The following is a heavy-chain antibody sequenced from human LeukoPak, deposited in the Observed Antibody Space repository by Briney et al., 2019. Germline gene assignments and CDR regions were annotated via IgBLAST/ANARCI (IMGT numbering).Heavy chain of an antibody. Sequence: GGSLRLSCAASGFTFSNTWMSWVRQALGKELEWVGRIKSKTDGGTTDYAAPVKGRFTISRDDSKDTLYLQMNSLKTEDTAVYYCTTDLLLWFGWGQGTLVTVSS. CDR2: IKSKTDGGTT. CDR3: TTDLLLWFG. J-gene: IGHJ4*02. D-gene: IGHD3-10*01. V-gene: IGHV3-15*01. CDR1: GFTFSNTW.